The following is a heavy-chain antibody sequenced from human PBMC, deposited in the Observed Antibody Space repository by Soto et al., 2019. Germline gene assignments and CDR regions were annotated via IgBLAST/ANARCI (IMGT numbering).Heavy chain of an antibody. CDR1: GYTFTSYD. CDR3: AGGRDMITFGGVISPPDY. J-gene: IGHJ4*02. CDR2: MNPNSGNT. D-gene: IGHD3-16*01. Sequence: QVQLVQSGAEVKKPGASVKVSCKASGYTFTSYDINWVRQATGQGLEWMGWMNPNSGNTGYAQKFQGRVTMTRNTSISTAYMELSSLRSEDTAVYYCAGGRDMITFGGVISPPDYWGQGTLVTVSS. V-gene: IGHV1-8*01.